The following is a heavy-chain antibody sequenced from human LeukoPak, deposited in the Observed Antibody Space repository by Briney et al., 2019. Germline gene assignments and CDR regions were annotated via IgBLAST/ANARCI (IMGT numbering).Heavy chain of an antibody. Sequence: AAVKVSCKASGYTFTGYYMHWVRQAPGQGLEWMGEINPNIGVTHYTQKFQGRVTMTRDTYIRTAYMELSRLRSDDTAVYYCARDPQMATIARYYYYYYMDVWGKGTTVTVSS. J-gene: IGHJ6*03. D-gene: IGHD5-24*01. CDR1: GYTFTGYY. CDR2: INPNIGVT. CDR3: ARDPQMATIARYYYYYYMDV. V-gene: IGHV1-2*02.